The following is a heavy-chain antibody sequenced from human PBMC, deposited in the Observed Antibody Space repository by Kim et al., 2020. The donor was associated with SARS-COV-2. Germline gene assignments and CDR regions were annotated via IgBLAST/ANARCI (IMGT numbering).Heavy chain of an antibody. Sequence: GGSLRLSCAASGFNFSNNWMYWVRRAPGKGLVWVSRIDSDGSITNYADSVKGRFIISRDNGKNTLYLQMKSLRAEDTAVYYCAKVGYDWSIDYWGQGTLVTVSS. J-gene: IGHJ4*02. CDR3: AKVGYDWSIDY. D-gene: IGHD3-9*01. V-gene: IGHV3-74*01. CDR1: GFNFSNNW. CDR2: IDSDGSIT.